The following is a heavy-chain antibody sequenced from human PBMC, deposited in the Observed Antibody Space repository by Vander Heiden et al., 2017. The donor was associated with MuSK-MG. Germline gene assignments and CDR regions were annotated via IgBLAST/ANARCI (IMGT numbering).Heavy chain of an antibody. D-gene: IGHD3-3*01. CDR1: GFTFSSYG. CDR3: ATDGARSGYYTFDAFDI. J-gene: IGHJ3*02. Sequence: LRLSCAASGFTFSSYGMHWVRQAPGKGLEWVAFIRYDGSNKYYADSVKGRFTISRDNSKNTLYLQMNSLRAEDTAVYYCATDGARSGYYTFDAFDIWGQGTMVTVSS. CDR2: IRYDGSNK. V-gene: IGHV3-30*02.